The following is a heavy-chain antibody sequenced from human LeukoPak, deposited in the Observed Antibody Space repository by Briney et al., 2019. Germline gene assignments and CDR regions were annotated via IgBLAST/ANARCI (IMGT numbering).Heavy chain of an antibody. CDR2: ISGGGGST. CDR1: EFTFSNYA. V-gene: IGHV3-23*01. CDR3: AKGSGINHYHWIDP. Sequence: GSLRLSFAASEFTFSNYAMNWVRQAPGKGLERVSGISGGGGSTYYADSVKGRLTISRDNSKNTLYLKMDSLRAEDTALYYCAKGSGINHYHWIDPWGQGTLVTVSS. D-gene: IGHD1-14*01. J-gene: IGHJ5*02.